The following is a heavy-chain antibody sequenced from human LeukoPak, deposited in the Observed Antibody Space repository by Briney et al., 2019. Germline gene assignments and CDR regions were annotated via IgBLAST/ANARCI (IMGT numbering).Heavy chain of an antibody. D-gene: IGHD3-10*01. CDR3: ARLRGNYGSGSYRY. CDR1: GGTFSGYY. Sequence: SETLSLTCAVYGGTFSGYYWSWIRQPPGKGLEWIGEINHSGSTNYDPSPKSRVTISVDTSKNQFSLKLSSVTAADTAVYYCARLRGNYGSGSYRYWGQGTLVTVSS. CDR2: INHSGST. J-gene: IGHJ4*02. V-gene: IGHV4-34*01.